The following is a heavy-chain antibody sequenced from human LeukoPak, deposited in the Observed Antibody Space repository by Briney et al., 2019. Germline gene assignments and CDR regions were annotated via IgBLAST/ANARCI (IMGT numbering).Heavy chain of an antibody. V-gene: IGHV3-23*01. Sequence: GRSLRLSCAASGFTFSSYAMSWVRQAPGKGLEWVSAISGSGGSTYYADSVKGRFTISRDNSKNTLYLQMNSLRAEDTAVYYCGRSLITMVRGVIAYWGQGTLVTVSS. CDR2: ISGSGGST. CDR1: GFTFSSYA. CDR3: GRSLITMVRGVIAY. D-gene: IGHD3-10*01. J-gene: IGHJ4*02.